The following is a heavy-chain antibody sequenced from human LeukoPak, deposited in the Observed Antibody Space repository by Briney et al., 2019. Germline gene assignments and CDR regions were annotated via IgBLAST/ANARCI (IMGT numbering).Heavy chain of an antibody. J-gene: IGHJ5*02. CDR2: INHSGST. Sequence: SETLSLTCAVYGGSFSGYYWSWIRQPPGKGLEWIGEINHSGSTNYNPSLKSRVTISVDTSKNQFSLKLSSVTAADTAVYYCARGGALYYYDSSGYYHPWGQGTPVTVSS. CDR1: GGSFSGYY. D-gene: IGHD3-22*01. V-gene: IGHV4-34*01. CDR3: ARGGALYYYDSSGYYHP.